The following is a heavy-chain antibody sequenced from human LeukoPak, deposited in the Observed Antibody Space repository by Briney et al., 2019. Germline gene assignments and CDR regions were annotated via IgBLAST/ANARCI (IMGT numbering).Heavy chain of an antibody. V-gene: IGHV3-23*01. CDR1: GFTFYDYA. CDR3: ARDQGGSPFDY. Sequence: GGSLRLSCAASGFTFYDYAMSWVRQPPGKGLEWVSLIRDGDGRTHYADSVKGRFTISRDNSKKMVYLQMNGLRAEDTAVYYCARDQGGSPFDYWGQGTLVTVSS. D-gene: IGHD1-26*01. CDR2: IRDGDGRT. J-gene: IGHJ4*02.